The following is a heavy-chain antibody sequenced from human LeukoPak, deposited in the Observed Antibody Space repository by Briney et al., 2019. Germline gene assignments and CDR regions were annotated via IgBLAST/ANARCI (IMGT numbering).Heavy chain of an antibody. Sequence: ASIKVSCKASGYTFTNYDINWVRQTTGQGLEWMGWMSPNTGNTGYGQKFQGRITMTRNTSISTAYMELSSLTSDDTAVYFCVSRRKGRAYDIWGQGTMVTVSS. CDR3: VSRRKGRAYDI. CDR1: GYTFTNYD. V-gene: IGHV1-8*01. J-gene: IGHJ3*02. CDR2: MSPNTGNT.